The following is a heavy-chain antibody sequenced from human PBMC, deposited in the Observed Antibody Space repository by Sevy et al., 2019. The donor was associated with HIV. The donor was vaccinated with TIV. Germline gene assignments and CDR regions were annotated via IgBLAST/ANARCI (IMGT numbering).Heavy chain of an antibody. Sequence: ATVKVSCKASGGTFSSYGFSRIRQAPGQGLEWMGTFIPIFGTTYSPEKFQGRLTISADESISTVYMELSSLTSADTAVYYCARLYRASSAVQAFDIWGQGTMVTVSS. CDR3: ARLYRASSAVQAFDI. D-gene: IGHD6-19*01. J-gene: IGHJ3*02. CDR2: FIPIFGTT. CDR1: GGTFSSYG. V-gene: IGHV1-69*13.